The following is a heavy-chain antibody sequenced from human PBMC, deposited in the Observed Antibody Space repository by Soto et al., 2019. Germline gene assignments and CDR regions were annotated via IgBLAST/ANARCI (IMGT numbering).Heavy chain of an antibody. D-gene: IGHD2-2*01. CDR2: IYHSGST. CDR1: GGSISSSNW. J-gene: IGHJ3*02. Sequence: NPSETLSLTCAVSGGSISSSNWWSWVRQPPGKGLEWIGEIYHSGSTNYNPSLKSRVTISVDKSKNQFSLKLSSVTAADTAVYYCASDIVVVPAAKTDAFDIWGQGTMVTVSS. CDR3: ASDIVVVPAAKTDAFDI. V-gene: IGHV4-4*02.